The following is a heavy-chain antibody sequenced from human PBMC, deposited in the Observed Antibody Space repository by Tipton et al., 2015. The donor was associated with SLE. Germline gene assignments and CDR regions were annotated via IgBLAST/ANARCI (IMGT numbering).Heavy chain of an antibody. CDR2: IYESGST. J-gene: IGHJ3*02. Sequence: TLSLTCAVSGYSISSGYYWGWIRQPPGKGLEWLATIYESGSTYYNPSLKSRVTISADMSKNQFSLRLHSVTAADTAVYYCARDNTRYGAFDIWGQGTMVTVSS. CDR1: GYSISSGYY. CDR3: ARDNTRYGAFDI. V-gene: IGHV4-38-2*01. D-gene: IGHD2-15*01.